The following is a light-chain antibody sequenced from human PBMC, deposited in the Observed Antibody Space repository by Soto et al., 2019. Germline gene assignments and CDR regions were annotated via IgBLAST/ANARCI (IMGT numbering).Light chain of an antibody. CDR3: QQYNNWPPDRT. V-gene: IGKV3-15*01. CDR2: GAS. CDR1: QSVGSN. Sequence: EIVMTQSPATLSVTPGERATLSCRASQSVGSNLAWYQQKPGQAPRLLIYGASTRATGIRARFSGSGSGTEFTLTISSLQSEDFAIYFCQQYNNWPPDRTFGQGTKVEIK. J-gene: IGKJ1*01.